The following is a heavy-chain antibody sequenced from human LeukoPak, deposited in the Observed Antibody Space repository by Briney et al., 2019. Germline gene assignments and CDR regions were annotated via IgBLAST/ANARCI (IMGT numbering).Heavy chain of an antibody. CDR3: ARYKTAGDYFDY. V-gene: IGHV3-53*01. CDR2: IYSGGSR. CDR1: GSYW. D-gene: IGHD2-21*02. Sequence: GGSLRLSCAASGSYWMHWVRQAPGKGLEWVSIIYSGGSRYYADSVKGRFTISRDNSKNTLYLQMNTLRAEDTAVYYCARYKTAGDYFDYWGQGTLVTVSS. J-gene: IGHJ4*02.